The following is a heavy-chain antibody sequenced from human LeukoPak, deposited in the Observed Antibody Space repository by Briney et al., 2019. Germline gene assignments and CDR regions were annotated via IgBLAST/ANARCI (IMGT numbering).Heavy chain of an antibody. CDR3: ARVLAADDGLYNWFDP. V-gene: IGHV1-8*01. Sequence: ASVKVSCKASGYTFTNYDLNWVRQATGQGLEWTGWMNPNSGNTGYAQKFQGRVTMTRNTSISTAYLELSSLRSEDTAVYYCARVLAADDGLYNWFDPWGQGTLVTVSS. J-gene: IGHJ5*02. CDR2: MNPNSGNT. CDR1: GYTFTNYD. D-gene: IGHD6-13*01.